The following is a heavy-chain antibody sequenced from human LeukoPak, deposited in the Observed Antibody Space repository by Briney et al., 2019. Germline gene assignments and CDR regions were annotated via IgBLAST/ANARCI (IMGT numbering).Heavy chain of an antibody. CDR1: GYTLTSYY. CDR3: AIDPDPVGPAASFLLRMDV. CDR2: INPSGGSS. J-gene: IGHJ6*04. Sequence: ASVTVSCKASGYTLTSYYLHWLGQAPGQRLEGMGIINPSGGSSSYARKFQGRVTMHRDMSMSKDYVDPSGLTGDDRALHVCAIDPDPVGPAASFLLRMDVWGKGTAVTVST. D-gene: IGHD2-2*01. V-gene: IGHV1-46*01.